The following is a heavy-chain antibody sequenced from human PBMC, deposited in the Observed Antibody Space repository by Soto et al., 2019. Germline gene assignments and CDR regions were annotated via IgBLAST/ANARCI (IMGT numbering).Heavy chain of an antibody. CDR3: ARAVVAVAGTTHFYFDY. V-gene: IGHV1-69*13. D-gene: IGHD6-19*01. CDR1: GGTFSSYA. J-gene: IGHJ4*02. CDR2: IIPIFGTA. Sequence: ASVKVSCKASGGTFSSYAISWVRQAPGQGLEWMGGIIPIFGTANYAQKFQGRVTITADESTSTAYMELSSLRSEDTAVYYCARAVVAVAGTTHFYFDYWGQGTLVTVSS.